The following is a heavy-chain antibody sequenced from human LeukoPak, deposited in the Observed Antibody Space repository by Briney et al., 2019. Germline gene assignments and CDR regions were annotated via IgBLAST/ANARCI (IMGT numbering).Heavy chain of an antibody. V-gene: IGHV3-7*01. CDR2: IKQDGSEK. D-gene: IGHD6-13*01. Sequence: GGSLRLSCAASGFTFSSYWMSWVRQAPGKGLEWVANIKQDGSEKYYVDSVKGRFTISRDNAKNSLYLQMNSLRADDTAVYYCARDRSLIAAAGTPYYYYMDVWGKGSTVTVSS. J-gene: IGHJ6*03. CDR1: GFTFSSYW. CDR3: ARDRSLIAAAGTPYYYYMDV.